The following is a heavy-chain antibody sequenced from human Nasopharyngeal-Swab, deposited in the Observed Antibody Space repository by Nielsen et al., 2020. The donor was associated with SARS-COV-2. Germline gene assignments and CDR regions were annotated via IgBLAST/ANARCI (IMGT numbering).Heavy chain of an antibody. Sequence: VRQAPGKGLEWVAVISYDGSNKYYADSVKGRFTISRDNSKNTLCLQMNSLRAEDTAVYYCARDPRGLWDSYGMDVWGQGTTVTVSS. CDR3: ARDPRGLWDSYGMDV. D-gene: IGHD1-26*01. J-gene: IGHJ6*02. CDR2: ISYDGSNK. V-gene: IGHV3-30*04.